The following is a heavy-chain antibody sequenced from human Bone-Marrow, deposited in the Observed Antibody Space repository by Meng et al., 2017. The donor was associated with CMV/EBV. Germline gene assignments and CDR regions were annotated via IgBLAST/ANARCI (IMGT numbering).Heavy chain of an antibody. CDR2: ISYDGSNK. Sequence: GESLKISCAASGFTFSSYAMHWVRQAPGKGLEWVAVISYDGSNKYYADSVKGRFTISRDNSKNTLYLQMNSLRAEDTAVYYCARVGDYYDSSGYWDWGQGHRVNGAS. J-gene: IGHJ4*02. D-gene: IGHD3-22*01. CDR3: ARVGDYYDSSGYWD. CDR1: GFTFSSYA. V-gene: IGHV3-30-3*01.